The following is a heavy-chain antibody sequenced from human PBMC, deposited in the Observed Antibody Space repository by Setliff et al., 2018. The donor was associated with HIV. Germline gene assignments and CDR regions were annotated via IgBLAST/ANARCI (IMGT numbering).Heavy chain of an antibody. D-gene: IGHD3-16*01. J-gene: IGHJ4*02. CDR2: IYYSGST. V-gene: IGHV4-31*11. CDR3: ARQRHGGAGAHDY. Sequence: PSETLSLTCAVYGGSFNGYYWSWIRQHPGKGLEWIGYIYYSGSTYYNPSLKSRVTISVDTSKNQFSLKLSSVTAADTAVYYCARQRHGGAGAHDYWGQGTLVTVS. CDR1: GGSFNGYY.